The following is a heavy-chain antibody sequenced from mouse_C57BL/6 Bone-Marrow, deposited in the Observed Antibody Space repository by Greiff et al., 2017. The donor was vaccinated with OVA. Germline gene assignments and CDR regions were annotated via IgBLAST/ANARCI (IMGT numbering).Heavy chain of an antibody. J-gene: IGHJ3*01. D-gene: IGHD2-4*01. CDR3: ARDRDYDPAWFAY. CDR1: GFTFSSYA. Sequence: EVNVVESGGGLVKPGGSLKLSCAASGFTFSSYAMSWVRQTPEKRLEWVATISDGGSYTYYPDNVKGRFTISRDNAKNNLYLQMSHLKSEDTAMYYCARDRDYDPAWFAYWGQGTLVTVSA. V-gene: IGHV5-4*01. CDR2: ISDGGSYT.